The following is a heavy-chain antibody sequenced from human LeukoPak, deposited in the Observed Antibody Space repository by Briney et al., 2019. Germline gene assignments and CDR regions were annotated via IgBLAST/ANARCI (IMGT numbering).Heavy chain of an antibody. Sequence: PGGSLRLSCAASGFTFCSYAMSWVRQAPGEGLEGVSAISGSGGSTYYADSVKGRFTISRDNSKNTLYLQMNSLRAEDTAVYYCAKDGSSTSHDYSGQRTPLTASS. J-gene: IGHJ4*01. CDR1: GFTFCSYA. D-gene: IGHD6-6*01. CDR3: AKDGSSTSHDY. V-gene: IGHV3-23*01. CDR2: ISGSGGST.